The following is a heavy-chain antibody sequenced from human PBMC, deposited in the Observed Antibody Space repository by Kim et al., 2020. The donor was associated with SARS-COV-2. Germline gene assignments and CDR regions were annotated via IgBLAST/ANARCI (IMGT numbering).Heavy chain of an antibody. CDR3: TRSGTTMTTYYFDY. CDR2: IRSKAYGGTT. CDR1: GFTFGDYA. V-gene: IGHV3-49*04. J-gene: IGHJ4*02. Sequence: GVSLRLSCTASGFTFGDYAMNWVRQAPGKGLEWVGFIRSKAYGGTTEYAASVKGRFTISRDDSKSIAYLQMNSLKTEDTAVYYCTRSGTTMTTYYFDYWGQGTLVTVSS. D-gene: IGHD4-17*01.